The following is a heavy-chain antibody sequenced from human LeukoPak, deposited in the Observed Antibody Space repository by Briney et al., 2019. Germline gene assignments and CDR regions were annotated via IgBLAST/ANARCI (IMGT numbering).Heavy chain of an antibody. V-gene: IGHV3-9*01. Sequence: QAGGSLRLSCAASGFTFSSYGMHWVRHAPWKGLEWVSGISWNSESTDYADSVKGRFSISRDNAKNSLYLQMNSLRVEDTALYYCVKDRYYIVGGTSLDNWGQGTLVTVSS. D-gene: IGHD1-26*01. J-gene: IGHJ4*02. CDR2: ISWNSEST. CDR3: VKDRYYIVGGTSLDN. CDR1: GFTFSSYG.